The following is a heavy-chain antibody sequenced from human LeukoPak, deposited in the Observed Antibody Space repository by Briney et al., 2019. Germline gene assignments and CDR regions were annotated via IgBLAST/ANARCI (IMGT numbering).Heavy chain of an antibody. V-gene: IGHV3-23*01. CDR3: ARASRGGAVNFDY. Sequence: AGGFLRLSCAASGFTFSHYAMSWVRQGPGQGLEWVSTIVGSGSDTYYGDSVKGRFTISRDNSKNTLFLQMNSLRADDTAVYYCARASRGGAVNFDYWGQGTLVTVSS. J-gene: IGHJ4*02. CDR2: IVGSGSDT. CDR1: GFTFSHYA. D-gene: IGHD3-3*01.